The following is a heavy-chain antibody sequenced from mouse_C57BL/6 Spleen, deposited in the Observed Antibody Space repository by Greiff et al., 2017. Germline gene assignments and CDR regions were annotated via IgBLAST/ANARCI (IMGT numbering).Heavy chain of an antibody. J-gene: IGHJ4*01. CDR2: INPNNGGT. CDR3: LVTHAGPY. V-gene: IGHV1-26*01. CDR1: GYTFTDYY. D-gene: IGHD2-2*01. Sequence: EVQLQQSGPELVKPGASVKISCKASGYTFTDYYMNWVKQSHGKSLEWIGDINPNNGGTSYNQKFKGKVTLTVDKSSSTAYMELRSLTSEDSAVYYCLVTHAGPYWGQGTSVTVSS.